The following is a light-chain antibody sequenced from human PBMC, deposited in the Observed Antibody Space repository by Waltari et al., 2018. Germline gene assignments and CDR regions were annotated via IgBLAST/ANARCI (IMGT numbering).Light chain of an antibody. Sequence: EIVLTQSPATLSASPGERVTLSCRASQSVRSKLAWYQQKPGQAPRILIVAASTSAAGIPARFSGSGSGTEFTLTIISLQSEDFAVYYCHQYNHCKSFGQGSKVDI. J-gene: IGKJ1*01. CDR1: QSVRSK. CDR2: AAS. CDR3: HQYNHCKS. V-gene: IGKV3-15*01.